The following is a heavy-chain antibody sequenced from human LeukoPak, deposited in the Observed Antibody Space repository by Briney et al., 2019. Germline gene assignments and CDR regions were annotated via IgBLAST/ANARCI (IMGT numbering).Heavy chain of an antibody. V-gene: IGHV1-18*01. CDR3: ARVGITAAANWFDP. D-gene: IGHD6-13*01. CDR2: ISAYNGNT. Sequence: ASVKVSCKASGYTFTSYGISWVRQTPGQGLEWMGWISAYNGNTNYAQKLQGRVTMTTDTSTSTAYMELRSLRSDDTAVYYCARVGITAAANWFDPWGQGTLVTVSS. J-gene: IGHJ5*02. CDR1: GYTFTSYG.